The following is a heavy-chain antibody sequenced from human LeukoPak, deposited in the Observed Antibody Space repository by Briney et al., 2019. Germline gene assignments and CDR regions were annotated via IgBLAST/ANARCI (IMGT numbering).Heavy chain of an antibody. CDR3: AKRAVGAAYYFDY. J-gene: IGHJ4*02. Sequence: PGGSLRLSCAASGFTFSSYVMSWVRQAPGKGLEWVSGISSSGDSTHYADSVKGRFTISRDNSKNTLFLQMNSLRAEDTAVYYCAKRAVGAAYYFDYWGQGTLVTVSS. D-gene: IGHD2-15*01. V-gene: IGHV3-23*01. CDR1: GFTFSSYV. CDR2: ISSSGDST.